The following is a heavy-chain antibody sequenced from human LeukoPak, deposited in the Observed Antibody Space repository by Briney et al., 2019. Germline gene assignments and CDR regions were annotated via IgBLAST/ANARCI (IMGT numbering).Heavy chain of an antibody. CDR2: IKQDESEK. J-gene: IGHJ6*02. V-gene: IGHV3-7*04. D-gene: IGHD6-13*01. CDR3: ARGLIAAAATGYYYSYGMDV. CDR1: GFSFSSHW. Sequence: PGGSLRLSCAASGFSFSSHWMSWVRQAPGKGLEWLANIKQDESEKYYADSAEGRFIISRDNAKNSVYLKMNSLRAEDSAVYYCARGLIAAAATGYYYSYGMDVWGQGTTVTVSS.